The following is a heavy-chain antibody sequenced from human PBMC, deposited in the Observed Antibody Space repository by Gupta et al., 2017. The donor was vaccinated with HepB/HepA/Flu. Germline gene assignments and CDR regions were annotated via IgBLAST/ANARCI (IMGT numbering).Heavy chain of an antibody. CDR1: GFTFSSYA. Sequence: QVQLVESGGGVVQPGRSLRLSCAASGFTFSSYAMPWVRQAPGKGLEWVAVISYDGSNKYYADSVKGRFTISRDNSKNTLYLQMNSLRAEDTAVYYCARDPPAVAGTNYFDYWGQGTLVTVSS. CDR3: ARDPPAVAGTNYFDY. V-gene: IGHV3-30-3*01. CDR2: ISYDGSNK. J-gene: IGHJ4*02. D-gene: IGHD6-19*01.